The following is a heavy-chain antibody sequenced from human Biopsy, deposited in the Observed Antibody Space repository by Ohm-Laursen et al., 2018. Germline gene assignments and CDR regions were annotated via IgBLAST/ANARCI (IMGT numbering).Heavy chain of an antibody. V-gene: IGHV4-39*01. Sequence: SQTLSLTCTVSGGSISDSTYHWGWIRQSPGKGLEWIGNIYYSGNTDYSPSLKSRVTISVDTSNTQFPLKLRSVTAADTAVYYCARQVDFWSGYVDYWGQGTLVTVPS. CDR2: IYYSGNT. CDR3: ARQVDFWSGYVDY. CDR1: GGSISDSTYH. D-gene: IGHD3-3*01. J-gene: IGHJ4*02.